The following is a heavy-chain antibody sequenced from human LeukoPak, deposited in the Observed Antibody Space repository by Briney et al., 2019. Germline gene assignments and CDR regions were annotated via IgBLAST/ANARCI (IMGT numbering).Heavy chain of an antibody. CDR2: ISSSGSII. D-gene: IGHD2-15*01. CDR3: ARDGSRHCSGGSCSHFAY. CDR1: GFTFSDYY. Sequence: PGGSLRLSCAASGFTFSDYYMSWIRQAPGKGLEWVSHISSSGSIIYYADSVKGRFTISRDNAKNSLYLQMNSLRAEDTAVYYCARDGSRHCSGGSCSHFAYWGQGTLVTVSS. V-gene: IGHV3-11*04. J-gene: IGHJ4*02.